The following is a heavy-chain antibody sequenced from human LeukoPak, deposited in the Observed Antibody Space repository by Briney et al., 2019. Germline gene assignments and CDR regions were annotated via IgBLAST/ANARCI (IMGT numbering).Heavy chain of an antibody. CDR2: ISYDGSNK. V-gene: IGHV3-30*01. D-gene: IGHD3-22*01. J-gene: IGHJ4*02. CDR1: GFTFSSYA. CDR3: ARGALYYDSSGYYY. Sequence: GGSLRLSCAASGFTFSSYAMHWVRQAPGKGLEWVAVISYDGSNKYYADSVKGRFTISRDNSKNTLYLQMNSLRAEDTAVYYCARGALYYDSSGYYYWGQGTLVTVSS.